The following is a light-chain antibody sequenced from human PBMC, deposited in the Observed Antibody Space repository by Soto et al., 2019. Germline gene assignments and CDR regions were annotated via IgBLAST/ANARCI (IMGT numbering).Light chain of an antibody. CDR1: QNVDSNY. J-gene: IGKJ1*01. CDR3: QQYGSLSWT. Sequence: EIGLTQSPGTLSLSPGERATLSCRASQNVDSNYLAWYQQKPGQAPRIIIFGASGRATGIPDRFSGSGSGTDFTLTISRLEPGDFAVYYCQQYGSLSWTFGQGTKVDIK. V-gene: IGKV3-20*01. CDR2: GAS.